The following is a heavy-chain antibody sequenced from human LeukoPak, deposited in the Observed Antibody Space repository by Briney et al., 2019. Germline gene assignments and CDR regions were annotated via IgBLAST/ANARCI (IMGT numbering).Heavy chain of an antibody. CDR1: RYTFTSYG. D-gene: IGHD3-9*01. J-gene: IGHJ6*02. V-gene: IGHV1-18*01. Sequence: ASVKVSCKASRYTFTSYGISGVRQAPGQGVEWMGWISAYNGNTNHAQKLQGRVPMTTDTSTSTAYMELRSLRSDDTAVYYCARGWVYYDLLTGSDGDYYYGMDVWGQGTTVTVSS. CDR2: ISAYNGNT. CDR3: ARGWVYYDLLTGSDGDYYYGMDV.